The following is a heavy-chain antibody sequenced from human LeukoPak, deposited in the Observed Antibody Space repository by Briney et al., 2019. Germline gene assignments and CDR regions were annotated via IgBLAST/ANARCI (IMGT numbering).Heavy chain of an antibody. Sequence: SETLSLTCTVSGGSFTNHFWAWIRQPAGERLEWIGRIYSSGSSNYNPSLESRVTMSLDTSKNQFSLKLSSVTAADTAVYYCARGLAAASYDYWGQGVLVTVSS. CDR2: IYSSGSS. D-gene: IGHD2-15*01. CDR3: ARGLAAASYDY. V-gene: IGHV4-4*07. CDR1: GGSFTNHF. J-gene: IGHJ4*02.